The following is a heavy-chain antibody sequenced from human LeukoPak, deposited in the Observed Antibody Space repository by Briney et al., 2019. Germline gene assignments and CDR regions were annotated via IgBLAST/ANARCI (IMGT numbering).Heavy chain of an antibody. CDR1: GFTFYDYA. Sequence: GRSLSLSCAASGFTFYDYAMHWVRQAPGKGLEWVSGISWNSGSIGYADSVKGRFTISRDNAKNSLYLQMNSLRAEDTALYYCAKARSSWTTNSFDYWGQGTLVTVSS. CDR2: ISWNSGSI. V-gene: IGHV3-9*01. D-gene: IGHD6-13*01. CDR3: AKARSSWTTNSFDY. J-gene: IGHJ4*02.